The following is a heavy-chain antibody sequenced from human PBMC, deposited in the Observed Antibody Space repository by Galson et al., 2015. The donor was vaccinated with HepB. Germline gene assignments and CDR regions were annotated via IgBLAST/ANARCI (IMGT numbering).Heavy chain of an antibody. D-gene: IGHD6-19*01. CDR3: AKASSGWSLNYDAFDI. J-gene: IGHJ3*02. CDR1: GFTFSSYG. CDR2: ISYDGSNK. Sequence: SLRLSCAASGFTFSSYGMHWVRQAPGKGLEWVAVISYDGSNKYYADSVKGRFTISRDNSKNTLYLQMNSLRAEDTAVYYCAKASSGWSLNYDAFDIWGQGTMVTVSS. V-gene: IGHV3-30*18.